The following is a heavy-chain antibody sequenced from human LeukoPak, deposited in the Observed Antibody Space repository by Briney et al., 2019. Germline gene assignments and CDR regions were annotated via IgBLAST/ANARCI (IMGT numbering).Heavy chain of an antibody. J-gene: IGHJ6*03. CDR2: ISGSGGST. Sequence: PGGSLRLSCAASGFTFSSYAMSWVRQAPGKGLEWVSAISGSGGSTYYADSVKGRFTISRDNSKNTLYLQMNSLRAEDTAVYYCAKWGSSWYELRAVYYYYYMDVWGKGTTVTVSS. V-gene: IGHV3-23*01. CDR3: AKWGSSWYELRAVYYYYYMDV. CDR1: GFTFSSYA. D-gene: IGHD6-13*01.